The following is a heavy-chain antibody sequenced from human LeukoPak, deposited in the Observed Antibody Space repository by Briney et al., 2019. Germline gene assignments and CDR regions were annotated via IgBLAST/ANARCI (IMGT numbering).Heavy chain of an antibody. Sequence: ASVKVSCKASGYTFTTYGISWVRQAPGQGLECMGWINAFNGNTNCAQKLQGRVTMTTDTSTSTAYMELRSLRSDDTAVYYCARELYGRFEYWGQGTLVTVSS. CDR1: GYTFTTYG. CDR3: ARELYGRFEY. J-gene: IGHJ4*02. D-gene: IGHD2-2*02. CDR2: INAFNGNT. V-gene: IGHV1-18*01.